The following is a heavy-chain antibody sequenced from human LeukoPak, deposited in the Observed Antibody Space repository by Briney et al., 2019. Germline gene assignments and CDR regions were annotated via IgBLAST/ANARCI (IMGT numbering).Heavy chain of an antibody. Sequence: GGSLRLSCAASGFTFDDYAMHWVRQALGKGLEWVSGISWNSGSIGYADSVKGRFTISRDNAKNSLYLQMNSLRAEDTAVYYCAKWGRYSSSWYRYYFDYWGQGTLVTVSS. D-gene: IGHD6-13*01. V-gene: IGHV3-9*01. CDR3: AKWGRYSSSWYRYYFDY. J-gene: IGHJ4*02. CDR1: GFTFDDYA. CDR2: ISWNSGSI.